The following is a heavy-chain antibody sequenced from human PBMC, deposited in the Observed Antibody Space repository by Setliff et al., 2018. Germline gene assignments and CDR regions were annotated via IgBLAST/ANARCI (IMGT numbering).Heavy chain of an antibody. V-gene: IGHV4-59*01. CDR3: ARGRGYSTYWYALPYFDS. D-gene: IGHD5-18*01. CDR1: GGSISPYY. J-gene: IGHJ4*02. Sequence: PSETLSLTCSVSGGSISPYYWGWIRQSPKTGLEFIAHVRYTGRADYNPSLRSRASISIDTSKRQFSLKLRSLAATDTAVFYCARGRGYSTYWYALPYFDSWGQGALVTVSS. CDR2: VRYTGRA.